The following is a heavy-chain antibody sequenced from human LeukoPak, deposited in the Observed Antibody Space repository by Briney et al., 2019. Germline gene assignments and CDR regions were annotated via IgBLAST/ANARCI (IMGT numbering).Heavy chain of an antibody. J-gene: IGHJ4*02. CDR3: ARGFRNGPFDC. V-gene: IGHV3-20*04. Sequence: GGSLRLSCAASGFTFDDYGMSWVRQPPGKGLEWVSGINRNGGSTDYADSVKGRFTISRDNAKNSHFLQMNSLRAEDTALYYCARGFRNGPFDCWGQGTLVTVSS. CDR2: INRNGGST. D-gene: IGHD2-8*01. CDR1: GFTFDDYG.